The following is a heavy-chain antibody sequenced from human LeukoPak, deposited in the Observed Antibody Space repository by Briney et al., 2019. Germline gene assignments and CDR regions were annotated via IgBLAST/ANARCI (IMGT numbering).Heavy chain of an antibody. CDR3: ARGGEPPEDAFDI. Sequence: GGSLRLSCAASGFTFSSYAMHWVRQAPGKGLEWVAVISYDGSNKYYADSVKGRFTISRDNSKNTLYLQMNSLRAEDTAVYYCARGGEPPEDAFDIWGQGTMVTVSS. J-gene: IGHJ3*02. V-gene: IGHV3-30-3*01. CDR2: ISYDGSNK. D-gene: IGHD1-26*01. CDR1: GFTFSSYA.